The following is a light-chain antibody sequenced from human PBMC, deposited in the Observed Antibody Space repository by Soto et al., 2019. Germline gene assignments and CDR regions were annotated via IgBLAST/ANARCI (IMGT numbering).Light chain of an antibody. CDR1: SSNIGNNY. J-gene: IGLJ3*02. Sequence: QSVLTQPPSVSAAPGQKVTISCSGSSSNIGNNYVSWYQHVPGTAPKLLIYDNNKRPSGIPDRFSGSQSGTSATLVITGLQTGDEADYYCGTWNTGLSAFWVFGGGTKVTVL. CDR2: DNN. CDR3: GTWNTGLSAFWV. V-gene: IGLV1-51*01.